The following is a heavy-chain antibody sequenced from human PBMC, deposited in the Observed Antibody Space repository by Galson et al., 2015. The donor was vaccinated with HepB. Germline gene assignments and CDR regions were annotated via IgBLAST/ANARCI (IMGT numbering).Heavy chain of an antibody. CDR2: IWYDGSNK. CDR3: ARSVYQQPPPARFGMDV. D-gene: IGHD5/OR15-5a*01. J-gene: IGHJ6*02. CDR1: GFTFSSYG. Sequence: SLRLSCAASGFTFSSYGMHWVRQAPGKGLEWVAVIWYDGSNKYYADSVEGRFTISRDNSKNTLYLQMNSLRVEDTAAYYCARSVYQQPPPARFGMDVWGQGTTVTVSS. V-gene: IGHV3-33*01.